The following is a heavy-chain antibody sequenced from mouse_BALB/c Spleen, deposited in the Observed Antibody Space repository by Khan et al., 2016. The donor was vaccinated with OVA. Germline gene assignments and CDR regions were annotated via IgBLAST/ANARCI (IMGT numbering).Heavy chain of an antibody. Sequence: EVELVESGGGLVKPGGSLKLSCAASGFTFNNYAMFWVRQTPEQRLEWVASISRANNIYYPDSVKGRFTISRDSARNILYLGMSSLRSEDTAMYYCTRGYYVGEMDYWGQGTSVTVSS. D-gene: IGHD1-1*01. CDR3: TRGYYVGEMDY. J-gene: IGHJ4*01. V-gene: IGHV5-6-5*01. CDR1: GFTFNNYA. CDR2: ISRANNI.